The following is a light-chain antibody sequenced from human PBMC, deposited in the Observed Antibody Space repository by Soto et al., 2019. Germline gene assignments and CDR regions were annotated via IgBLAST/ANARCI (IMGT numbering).Light chain of an antibody. CDR3: QQRGNWPS. CDR2: DAS. V-gene: IGKV3-11*01. CDR1: QSISRY. Sequence: EIAWTQSPATLSLSPGERATLSCRASQSISRYLAWYQQKPGQAPRLLIYDASNRATGIPARFSGSGSGTDFTLTISSLEPEDFAVYYCQQRGNWPSFGGGTKVDIK. J-gene: IGKJ4*01.